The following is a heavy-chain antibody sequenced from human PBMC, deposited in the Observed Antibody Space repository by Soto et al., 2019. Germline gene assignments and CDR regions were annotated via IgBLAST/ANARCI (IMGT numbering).Heavy chain of an antibody. D-gene: IGHD3-3*01. CDR3: AKDELGLYDFWSGYLV. CDR2: ISGSGGST. CDR1: GFTFSSYA. J-gene: IGHJ4*02. Sequence: GGSLRLSCAASGFTFSSYAMSWVRQAPGKGLEWVSAISGSGGSTYYADSVKGRFTISRDNSKNTLYLQMNSLRAEDTAVYYCAKDELGLYDFWSGYLVWGQGTLVTVSS. V-gene: IGHV3-23*01.